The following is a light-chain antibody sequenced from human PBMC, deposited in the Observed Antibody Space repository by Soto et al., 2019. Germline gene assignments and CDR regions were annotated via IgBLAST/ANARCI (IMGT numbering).Light chain of an antibody. J-gene: IGLJ3*02. V-gene: IGLV1-47*01. CDR3: ASWDDSLNAVV. CDR2: RNS. CDR1: SSNIGTNY. Sequence: QSVLTQPPSASGTPGQGVTISCSGSSSNIGTNYVYWYQQFPGTAPKVVIYRNSQRPSGVPDRFLGSRSGASASLAISGLRSEDEAEYYCASWDDSLNAVVFGGGTKLTVL.